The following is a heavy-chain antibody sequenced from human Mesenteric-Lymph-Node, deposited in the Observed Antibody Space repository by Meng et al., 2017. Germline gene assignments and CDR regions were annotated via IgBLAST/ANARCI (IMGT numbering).Heavy chain of an antibody. D-gene: IGHD2-2*01. J-gene: IGHJ6*02. CDR3: ARVSSQYCSSTGCYQRPYYCYGMDV. CDR2: IIPIFGTA. CDR1: LCILSSYA. V-gene: IGHV1-69*13. Sequence: SSVNVPRKASLCILSSYAISWVRQAPGQGLEWMGGIIPIFGTANYAQKFQGRVTITADESTSTAYMELSNLRSEDTAVYYSARVSSQYCSSTGCYQRPYYCYGMDVWGQGTTVTVSS.